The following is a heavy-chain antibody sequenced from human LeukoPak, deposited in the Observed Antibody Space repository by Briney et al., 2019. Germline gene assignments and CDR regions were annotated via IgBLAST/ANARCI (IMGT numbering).Heavy chain of an antibody. Sequence: GGSLTLSCAASGFTFSSYSIHWVRQAPGKGLDGVAVISYDGSSKYYSDSVKGRFTISRDNSQNTLYLQMNSLTTEDTARYYCARGGLVVPATPSFDSWGQGTLVTVSS. D-gene: IGHD2-15*01. CDR2: ISYDGSSK. CDR3: ARGGLVVPATPSFDS. CDR1: GFTFSSYS. V-gene: IGHV3-30-3*01. J-gene: IGHJ4*02.